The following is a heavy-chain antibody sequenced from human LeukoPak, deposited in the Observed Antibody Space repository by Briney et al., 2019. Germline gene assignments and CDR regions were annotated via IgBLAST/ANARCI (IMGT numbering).Heavy chain of an antibody. D-gene: IGHD2-15*01. CDR3: ARDGCSGGSCYRDYYGMDV. J-gene: IGHJ6*02. V-gene: IGHV4-59*01. CDR1: GGSSSSYY. Sequence: SETLSLTCTVSGGSSSSYYWSWIRQPPGKGLEWIGYIYYSGSTNYNPSLKSRVTISVDTSKNQFSLKLSSVTAADTAVYYCARDGCSGGSCYRDYYGMDVWGQGTTVTVSS. CDR2: IYYSGST.